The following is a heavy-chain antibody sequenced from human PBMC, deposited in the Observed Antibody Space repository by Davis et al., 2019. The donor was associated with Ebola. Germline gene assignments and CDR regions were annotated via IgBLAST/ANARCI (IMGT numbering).Heavy chain of an antibody. V-gene: IGHV4-59*01. D-gene: IGHD6-13*01. J-gene: IGHJ6*03. CDR1: GGSISSYY. CDR3: AVQTYSSSWYSYYYYYMDV. CDR2: IYYSGST. Sequence: PSETLSLTCTVSGGSISSYYWSWIRQPPGKGLEWIGYIYYSGSTNYNPSLKSRVTISVDTSKNQFSLKLSSVTAADTAVYYCAVQTYSSSWYSYYYYYMDVWGKGTTVTVSS.